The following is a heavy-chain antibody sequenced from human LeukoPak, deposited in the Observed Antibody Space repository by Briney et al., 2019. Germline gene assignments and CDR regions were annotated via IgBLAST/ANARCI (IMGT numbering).Heavy chain of an antibody. J-gene: IGHJ4*02. CDR3: ARDRGDGYNSGFDH. CDR1: GGTFSSYA. V-gene: IGHV1-69*13. D-gene: IGHD5-24*01. Sequence: ASVKVSCKASGGTFSSYAISWVRQAPGQGLEWMGGIIPIFGTANYAQKFQGRVTITADESTSTAYMELSSLRSEDTAVYYCARDRGDGYNSGFDHWGQGTLVTVSS. CDR2: IIPIFGTA.